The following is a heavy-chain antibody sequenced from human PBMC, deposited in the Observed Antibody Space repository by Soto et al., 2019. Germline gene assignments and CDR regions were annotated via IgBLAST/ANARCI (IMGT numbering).Heavy chain of an antibody. V-gene: IGHV3-48*02. CDR2: ITSDTNTI. CDR1: GFRFNIYS. CDR3: ARSVEGHFDY. Sequence: EVQLVESGGGLVQPGGSLRLSCAASGFRFNIYSMNWVRQAPGKGLEWSAYITSDTNTIKYADSVKGRFTISRDNARNLVYLQMNSLRDEDTAVYYCARSVEGHFDYWGQGILVTASS. J-gene: IGHJ4*02. D-gene: IGHD6-19*01.